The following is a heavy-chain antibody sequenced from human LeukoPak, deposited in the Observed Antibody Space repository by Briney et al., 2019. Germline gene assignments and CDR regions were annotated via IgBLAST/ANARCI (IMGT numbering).Heavy chain of an antibody. D-gene: IGHD5-18*01. CDR3: AKVPRPSYTAMVINYFDY. CDR1: GFSFSMYA. J-gene: IGHJ4*02. Sequence: GGSLRLSCAASGFSFSMYAIHWVRQAPGKGLEYVAVISSNGGRTFYANSVKGRFTLSRDNSKNTVYLQVASLRAEDTAVYYCAKVPRPSYTAMVINYFDYWGQGTLVTVSS. CDR2: ISSNGGRT. V-gene: IGHV3-64*01.